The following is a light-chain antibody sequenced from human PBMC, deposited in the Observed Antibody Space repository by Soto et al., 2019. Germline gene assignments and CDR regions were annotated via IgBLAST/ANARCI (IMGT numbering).Light chain of an antibody. CDR3: PQYGSSPPWT. CDR2: GAS. CDR1: ESVSSSY. Sequence: EIVLTQSPGTLSLSPGERATLSCRASESVSSSYLAWYQQKPGQAPRLLIFGASSRATGTPDRFSGRGSGTDFTLTISRLEPEDFAVYYCPQYGSSPPWTFGQGTEVEIK. V-gene: IGKV3-20*01. J-gene: IGKJ1*01.